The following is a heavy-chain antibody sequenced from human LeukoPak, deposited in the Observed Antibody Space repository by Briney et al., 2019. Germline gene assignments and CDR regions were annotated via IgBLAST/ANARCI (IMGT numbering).Heavy chain of an antibody. CDR2: ISGSGGRA. CDR3: AKDLAAVADPFDY. V-gene: IGHV3-23*01. Sequence: GGSLRLSCAASGFTFSSYAMSWVRQAPGKGLEWVSAISGSGGRAYYADSVKGRFTISRDNSKNTLYLQMNSLRAEDTAVYYCAKDLAAVADPFDYWGQGTLVTVSS. CDR1: GFTFSSYA. D-gene: IGHD6-19*01. J-gene: IGHJ4*02.